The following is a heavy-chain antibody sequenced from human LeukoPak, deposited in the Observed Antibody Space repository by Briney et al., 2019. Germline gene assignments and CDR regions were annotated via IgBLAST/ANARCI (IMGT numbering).Heavy chain of an antibody. CDR2: ISTSSTYI. CDR3: ARGSYSKFDY. D-gene: IGHD4-11*01. V-gene: IGHV3-21*01. Sequence: TGGALRPSCAASGFTFSSYSMNWVRQAPGKGLEWVSSISTSSTYIYYADSVKGRFTISRDNAKNSLYLQMNSLRAEDTAVFYCARGSYSKFDYWGQGTLVTVSS. J-gene: IGHJ4*02. CDR1: GFTFSSYS.